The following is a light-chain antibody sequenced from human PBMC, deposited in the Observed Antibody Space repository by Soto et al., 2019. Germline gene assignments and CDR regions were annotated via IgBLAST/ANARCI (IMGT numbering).Light chain of an antibody. CDR2: GAS. CDR1: QSVSSN. V-gene: IGKV3-15*01. Sequence: EIVMTQSPATLSVSPWERATLSCMASQSVSSNLAWYQQKPGQAPRLLIYGASARATGFPARFSASGSGTEFTLTISSLQSEDFAVYYCQQYNNWPWTFGQGTKVDIK. CDR3: QQYNNWPWT. J-gene: IGKJ1*01.